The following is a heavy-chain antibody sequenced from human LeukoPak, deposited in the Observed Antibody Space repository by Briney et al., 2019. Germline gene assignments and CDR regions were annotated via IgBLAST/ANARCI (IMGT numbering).Heavy chain of an antibody. Sequence: SETLSLTCTASGGSISSYYWSWIRQPAGKGLEWIGRIYTSGSTNYNPSLKSRVTMSLDTSKNQFSLKLSSVTAADTAVYYCARTVRRDFWSGSWYFDLWGRGTLVIVSS. CDR2: IYTSGST. D-gene: IGHD3-3*01. V-gene: IGHV4-4*07. CDR1: GGSISSYY. J-gene: IGHJ2*01. CDR3: ARTVRRDFWSGSWYFDL.